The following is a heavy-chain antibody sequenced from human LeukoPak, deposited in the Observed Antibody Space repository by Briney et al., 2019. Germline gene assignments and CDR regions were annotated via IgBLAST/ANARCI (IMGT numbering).Heavy chain of an antibody. J-gene: IGHJ4*02. V-gene: IGHV3-20*04. Sequence: GGSLRLSCAASGFTVSNNSMSWVRQAPGKGLEWVSGINWNGGSTGYADSVKGRFTISRDNAKNSLYLQMNSLRAEDTALYYCARGGWFGELLFDYWGQGTLVTVSS. CDR1: GFTVSNNS. CDR3: ARGGWFGELLFDY. CDR2: INWNGGST. D-gene: IGHD3-10*01.